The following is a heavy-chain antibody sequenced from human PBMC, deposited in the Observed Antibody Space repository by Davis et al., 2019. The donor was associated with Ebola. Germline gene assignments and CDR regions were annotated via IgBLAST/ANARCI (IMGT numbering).Heavy chain of an antibody. Sequence: GESLKISCAASGFTFSDYYMSWIRQAPGKGLEWVSYISSSGSTIYYADSVKGRFTISRDNAKNSLYLQMNSLRAEDTAVYYCARVVTTVTTGWFDPWGQGTLVTVSS. CDR3: ARVVTTVTTGWFDP. J-gene: IGHJ5*02. CDR1: GFTFSDYY. CDR2: ISSSGSTI. V-gene: IGHV3-11*04. D-gene: IGHD4-17*01.